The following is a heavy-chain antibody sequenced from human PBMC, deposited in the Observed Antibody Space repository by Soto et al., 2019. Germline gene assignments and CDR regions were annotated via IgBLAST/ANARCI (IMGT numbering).Heavy chain of an antibody. CDR3: AKECGEGGWCHFDY. Sequence: HPGGSLRLSCAASGFTFSSYVMHWVRQAPGKGLEWVSDIRCSGGDTYYADSVKGRFTISRDNSKNTLYLQMNSLRAGDTAVYYCAKECGEGGWCHFDYWGQGTLVTVSS. CDR1: GFTFSSYV. D-gene: IGHD6-19*01. J-gene: IGHJ4*02. CDR2: IRCSGGDT. V-gene: IGHV3-23*01.